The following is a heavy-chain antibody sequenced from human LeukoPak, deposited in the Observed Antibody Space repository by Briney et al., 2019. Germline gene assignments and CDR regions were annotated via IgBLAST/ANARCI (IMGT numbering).Heavy chain of an antibody. J-gene: IGHJ4*02. CDR1: GFTFDDYG. V-gene: IGHV3-20*04. D-gene: IGHD5-12*01. CDR3: ARTSVDGGYDSLFDY. Sequence: GGSLRLSCAASGFTFDDYGMGWVRQAPGKGLEWVSGINWNGGSTGYADSVKGRFTISRDNAKNSLYLQMNSLRAEDTALYYCARTSVDGGYDSLFDYWGQGTLVTVSS. CDR2: INWNGGST.